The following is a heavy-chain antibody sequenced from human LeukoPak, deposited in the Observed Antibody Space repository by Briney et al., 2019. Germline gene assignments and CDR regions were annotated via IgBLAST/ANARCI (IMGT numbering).Heavy chain of an antibody. J-gene: IGHJ4*02. Sequence: ASVKVSCKASGYTFTSYDINWVRQATGQGLEWMGWMNPNSGNTGYAQKFQGRVTVTRNTSISTAYMELSSLRSEDTAVYYCARVGIAVAGTYYFDYWGQGTLVTVSS. V-gene: IGHV1-8*01. CDR1: GYTFTSYD. CDR3: ARVGIAVAGTYYFDY. CDR2: MNPNSGNT. D-gene: IGHD6-19*01.